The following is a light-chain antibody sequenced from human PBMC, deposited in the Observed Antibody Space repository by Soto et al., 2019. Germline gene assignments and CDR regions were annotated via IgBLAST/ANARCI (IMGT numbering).Light chain of an antibody. CDR3: QRRNTCPET. J-gene: IGKJ2*01. Sequence: EIVLTQSPATLSLSPGERATLSCWASQSVFSHLAWYHQKPGQAPRLLNYESSNRATGIPVRFSGSGSETDFTLTITRLEPEDFARYNWQRRNTCPETFGQGTKLDI. V-gene: IGKV3-11*01. CDR1: QSVFSH. CDR2: ESS.